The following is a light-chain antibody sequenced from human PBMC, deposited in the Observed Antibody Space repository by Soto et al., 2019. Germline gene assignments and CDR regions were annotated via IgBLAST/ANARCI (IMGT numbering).Light chain of an antibody. CDR3: CSYAGSNSLGV. J-gene: IGLJ3*02. CDR2: EVN. V-gene: IGLV2-23*02. CDR1: SSDVGSYNL. Sequence: QSALTQPASVSGSPGQSITISCTGTSSDVGSYNLVSWYQHHPGKAPKLMIYEVNKRPSGVSNRFSGSKSGNTASLTISGLQAEAEADYFCCSYAGSNSLGVFGGGTKLTVL.